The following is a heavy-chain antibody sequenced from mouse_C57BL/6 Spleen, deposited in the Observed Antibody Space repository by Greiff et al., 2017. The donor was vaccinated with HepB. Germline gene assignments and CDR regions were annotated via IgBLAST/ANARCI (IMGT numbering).Heavy chain of an antibody. D-gene: IGHD2-4*01. J-gene: IGHJ2*01. CDR2: IDPSDSYT. Sequence: QVQLQQPGAELVKPGASVKLSCKASGYTFTSYWMQWVKQRPGQGLEWIGEIDPSDSYTNCNQKFKGKATLTVDTSSSTAYMQLSSLTSEDSAVYYCARWDYDYFDYWGQGTTLTVSS. CDR3: ARWDYDYFDY. CDR1: GYTFTSYW. V-gene: IGHV1-50*01.